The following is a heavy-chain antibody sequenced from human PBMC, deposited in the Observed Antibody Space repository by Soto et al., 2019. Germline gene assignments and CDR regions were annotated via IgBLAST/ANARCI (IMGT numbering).Heavy chain of an antibody. Sequence: AASVKVSCKASGGTFSSYAISWVRQAPGQGLEWMGGIIPIFGTANYAQKFQGRVTITADESTSTAYMELSSLRSEDTAVYYCARAIGDYDFWSGYYIGLTYYYYGMDVWGQGTTVTVSS. J-gene: IGHJ6*02. CDR3: ARAIGDYDFWSGYYIGLTYYYYGMDV. V-gene: IGHV1-69*13. CDR2: IIPIFGTA. CDR1: GGTFSSYA. D-gene: IGHD3-3*01.